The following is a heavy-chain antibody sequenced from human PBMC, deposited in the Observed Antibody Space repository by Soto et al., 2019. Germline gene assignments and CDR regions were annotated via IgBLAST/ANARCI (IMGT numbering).Heavy chain of an antibody. CDR1: GGTFSSYA. Sequence: QVQLVQSGAEVKKPGSSVKVSCKASGGTFSSYAISWVRQAPGQGLEWMGGIIPIFGTANYAQKFQGRVTITADESTSTADMELSSLRSEDTAVYYCARARITGTQLYGFDYWGQGTLVTVSS. CDR2: IIPIFGTA. J-gene: IGHJ4*02. V-gene: IGHV1-69*12. CDR3: ARARITGTQLYGFDY. D-gene: IGHD1-7*01.